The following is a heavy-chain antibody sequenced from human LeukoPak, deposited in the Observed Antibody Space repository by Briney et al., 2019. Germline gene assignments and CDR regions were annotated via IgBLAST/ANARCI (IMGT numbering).Heavy chain of an antibody. CDR3: AQDRFCSSDSCSFGTTWFDP. Sequence: PGGSLRLSCATSGFVFSDYGIHWVSQAPGRGLEWVAFIRYDGSDPNYPDSVKGRFTISRDNSKNMFQLQMNSLRVEDTAVYYCAQDRFCSSDSCSFGTTWFDPWGQGTLVTVSS. CDR2: IRYDGSDP. V-gene: IGHV3-30*02. CDR1: GFVFSDYG. J-gene: IGHJ5*02. D-gene: IGHD2-2*01.